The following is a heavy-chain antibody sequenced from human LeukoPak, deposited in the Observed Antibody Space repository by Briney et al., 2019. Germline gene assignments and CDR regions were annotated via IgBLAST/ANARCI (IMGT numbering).Heavy chain of an antibody. Sequence: GGSLRLSCTASGFTFGDYAMSWVRQAPGKGLEWVGFIRSKAYGGTTEYAASVKGRFTISRDDSKSIAYLQMNSLKTEDTAVYYYSYSGYNDYWGQGTLVTVSS. J-gene: IGHJ4*02. CDR1: GFTFGDYA. V-gene: IGHV3-49*04. CDR3: SYSGYNDY. CDR2: IRSKAYGGTT. D-gene: IGHD2-21*01.